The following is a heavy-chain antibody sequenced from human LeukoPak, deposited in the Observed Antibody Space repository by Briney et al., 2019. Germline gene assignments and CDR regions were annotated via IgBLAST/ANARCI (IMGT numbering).Heavy chain of an antibody. Sequence: SVKVSCKASGGTFSSYAISWMRQAPGQGLEWMGGIIPIFGTANYAQKFQGRVTITTDESTSTAYMELSSLRSEDTAMYYCARFDQVSETAGGYWGQGTLVTVSS. J-gene: IGHJ4*02. V-gene: IGHV1-69*05. CDR3: ARFDQVSETAGGY. D-gene: IGHD5/OR15-5a*01. CDR1: GGTFSSYA. CDR2: IIPIFGTA.